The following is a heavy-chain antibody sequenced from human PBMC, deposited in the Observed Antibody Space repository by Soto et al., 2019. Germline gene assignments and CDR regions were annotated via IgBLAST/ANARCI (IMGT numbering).Heavy chain of an antibody. CDR3: ARVDSSGYNSY. Sequence: QVQVVQSGAEVKKPGASVKVSCKASGYTFTSYGISWVRQAPGQGLEWMGGISAYNGITNYALNLQGRVTMTTDPSTSTDYTELRSLRSDDTAVYYCARVDSSGYNSYWRQGTLVTVSS. J-gene: IGHJ4*02. CDR1: GYTFTSYG. CDR2: ISAYNGIT. D-gene: IGHD3-22*01. V-gene: IGHV1-18*01.